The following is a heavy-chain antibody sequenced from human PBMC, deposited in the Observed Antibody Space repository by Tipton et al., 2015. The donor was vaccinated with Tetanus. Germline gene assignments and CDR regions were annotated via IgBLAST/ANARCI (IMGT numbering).Heavy chain of an antibody. Sequence: LRLSCTVSADFATIGSYYWAGIRQPPGKGLEWIGNVYYTGTTYYSASLESRVTISIDTSKGQISMKLTSVTAADTAVYYCATQTDNWFDPWGQGVLVTVSS. CDR2: VYYTGTT. CDR3: ATQTDNWFDP. CDR1: ADFATIGSYY. V-gene: IGHV4-39*01. J-gene: IGHJ5*01.